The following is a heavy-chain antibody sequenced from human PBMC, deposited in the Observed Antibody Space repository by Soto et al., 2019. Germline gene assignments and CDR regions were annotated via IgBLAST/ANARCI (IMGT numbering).Heavy chain of an antibody. V-gene: IGHV1-2*04. D-gene: IGHD2-2*01. J-gene: IGHJ4*02. CDR1: GYTFTGYY. Sequence: ASVKVSCKASGYTFTGYYMHWVRQAPGQGLEWMGWINPNSGGTNYAQKFQGWVTMTRDTSISTAYMELSRLRSDDTAVYYCARDGCSSTSCYGPYFDYWGQGTLVTVSS. CDR2: INPNSGGT. CDR3: ARDGCSSTSCYGPYFDY.